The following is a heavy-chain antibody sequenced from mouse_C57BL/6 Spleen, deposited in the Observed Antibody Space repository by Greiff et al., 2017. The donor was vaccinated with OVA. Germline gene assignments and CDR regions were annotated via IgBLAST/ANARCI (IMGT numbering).Heavy chain of an antibody. Sequence: VQLQQSGPELVKPGASVKISCKASGYAFSSSWMNWVKQRPGKGLEWIGRIYPGDGDTNYNGKFKGKATLTADKSSSTAYMQLSSLTSEDSAVYFCARWGNYLYYAMDDWGQGTSVTVSS. J-gene: IGHJ4*01. CDR3: ARWGNYLYYAMDD. D-gene: IGHD2-1*01. CDR2: IYPGDGDT. V-gene: IGHV1-82*01. CDR1: GYAFSSSW.